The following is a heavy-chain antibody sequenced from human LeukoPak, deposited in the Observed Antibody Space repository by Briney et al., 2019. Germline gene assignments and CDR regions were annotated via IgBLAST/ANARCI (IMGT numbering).Heavy chain of an antibody. CDR3: ARAGGSDSGSYYYFDY. D-gene: IGHD1-26*01. V-gene: IGHV1-3*01. Sequence: ASVKVSCKASGYTFTSYAMHWVRQAPGQRLEWMGWINAGNGNTKYSQKFQGRVTITRDTSASTAYMELSSLRSEDTAVYYCARAGGSDSGSYYYFDYWGQGSLVTVSS. CDR1: GYTFTSYA. J-gene: IGHJ4*02. CDR2: INAGNGNT.